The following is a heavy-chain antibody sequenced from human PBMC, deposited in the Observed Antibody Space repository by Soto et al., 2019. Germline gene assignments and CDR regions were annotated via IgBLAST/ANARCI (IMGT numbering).Heavy chain of an antibody. CDR3: ARDYGDYVRAFDI. V-gene: IGHV4-4*02. D-gene: IGHD4-17*01. CDR1: SGSISSSNW. CDR2: IYDSGST. Sequence: QVQLQESGPGLVKPSGTLSLTCAVSSGSISSSNWWTWVRQPPGKGLEWIGEIYDSGSTNYNPPLKRRVTISVDKSKNQFSLKLSSVTAADTAVYYCARDYGDYVRAFDIWGQGTMVTVSS. J-gene: IGHJ3*02.